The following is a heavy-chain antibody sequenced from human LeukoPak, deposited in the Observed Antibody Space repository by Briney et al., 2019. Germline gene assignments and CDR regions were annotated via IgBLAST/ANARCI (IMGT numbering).Heavy chain of an antibody. CDR1: GYTFTGHY. V-gene: IGHV1-2*02. D-gene: IGHD2-2*01. CDR3: ARTKGYCTSTSCPGGMDV. Sequence: ASVKFSCKASGYTFTGHYMQWVRSAPGQGLEWMGWINPNIGGPNYAQKFQGRVIMTRDTSISTAYMELRRLTSDDTAVYYCARTKGYCTSTSCPGGMDVWGQGTTVTVS. J-gene: IGHJ6*02. CDR2: INPNIGGP.